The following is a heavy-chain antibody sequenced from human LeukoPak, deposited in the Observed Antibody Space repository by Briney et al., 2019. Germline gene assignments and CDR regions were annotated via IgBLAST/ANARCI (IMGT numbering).Heavy chain of an antibody. Sequence: GGSLRLSCAASGFTFSSYAMSWVRQAPGQGLEWVSSIGGSSSSKYYADSVKGRLTISRDNAKNSLYLQMNSLRAEDTAVYYYARESGSSGWHEAFDYWGQGTLVTVSS. CDR2: IGGSSSSK. CDR3: ARESGSSGWHEAFDY. J-gene: IGHJ4*02. V-gene: IGHV3-21*01. D-gene: IGHD6-19*01. CDR1: GFTFSSYA.